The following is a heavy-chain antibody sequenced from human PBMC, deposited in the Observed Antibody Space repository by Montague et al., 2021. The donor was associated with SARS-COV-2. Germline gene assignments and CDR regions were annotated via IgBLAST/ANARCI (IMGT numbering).Heavy chain of an antibody. Sequence: PALVKPTQTLTLTCTFSGFSLSTSGMCVSWIRQPPGKALEWLTPIDWDDDKYYSTSLKTRLTISKDTSKNQVVLTMTNMDPVDTATYCCARSYGTTVVTRAFDYWGQGTLVTVSS. CDR3: ARSYGTTVVTRAFDY. J-gene: IGHJ4*02. D-gene: IGHD4-23*01. V-gene: IGHV2-70*01. CDR2: IDWDDDK. CDR1: GFSLSTSGMC.